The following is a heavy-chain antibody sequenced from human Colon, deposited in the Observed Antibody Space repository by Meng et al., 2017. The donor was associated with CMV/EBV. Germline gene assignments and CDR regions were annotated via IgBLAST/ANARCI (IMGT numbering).Heavy chain of an antibody. D-gene: IGHD1-1*01. CDR2: IRTDGSNQ. CDR3: ARDGERGLDY. V-gene: IGHV3-30*02. Sequence: GESLKISCAASGFTFRSYGMHWVRQAPGKGLEWVTFIRTDGSNQYYADSVKGRFTISRDNSKNTLYVQMNSLRAEDTALYYCARDGERGLDYWGQGTLVTVSS. J-gene: IGHJ4*02. CDR1: GFTFRSYG.